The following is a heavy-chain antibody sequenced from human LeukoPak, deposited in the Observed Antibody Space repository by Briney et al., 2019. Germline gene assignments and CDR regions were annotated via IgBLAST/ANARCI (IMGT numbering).Heavy chain of an antibody. CDR2: SYTSGST. D-gene: IGHD5-18*01. V-gene: IGHV4-61*02. Sequence: SETLSLTCTVSDGSISSGSYSWSWIRQPAGQGLEWIGRSYTSGSTNYNPSLKRRVTISVDTSKNQFPLKLSPVAAADTAEYSCASRGYRDYWGQGTLATVSS. CDR3: ASRGYRDY. CDR1: DGSISSGSYS. J-gene: IGHJ4*02.